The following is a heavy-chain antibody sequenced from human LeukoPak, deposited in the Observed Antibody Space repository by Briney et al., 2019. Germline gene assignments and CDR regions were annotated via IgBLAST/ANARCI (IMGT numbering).Heavy chain of an antibody. CDR1: GYTFTSYG. D-gene: IGHD6-13*01. CDR3: AKDGGRIAAAGTASYYGMDV. J-gene: IGHJ6*02. V-gene: IGHV1-18*01. CDR2: ISAYNGNT. Sequence: ASVKVSCKASGYTFTSYGISWVRQAPGQGLEWMGWISAYNGNTNYAQKLQGRVTMTTDTSTSTAYMELRSLRSDDTAVYYCAKDGGRIAAAGTASYYGMDVWGQGTTVTVSS.